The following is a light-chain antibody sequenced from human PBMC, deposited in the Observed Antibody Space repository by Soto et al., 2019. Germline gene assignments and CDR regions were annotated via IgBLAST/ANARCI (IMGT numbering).Light chain of an antibody. J-gene: IGKJ1*01. V-gene: IGKV3-15*01. CDR2: GHS. CDR1: QSVRRN. CDR3: QHYNNWPRT. Sequence: ELVMTQSPATLSVSPGERATLSCRASQSVRRNLAWYKQKPGQAPSLLIYGHSTRATGIPARFSGSGSGTEFTLTISSLQSEDFAVYYCQHYNNWPRTFGQGTKVEIK.